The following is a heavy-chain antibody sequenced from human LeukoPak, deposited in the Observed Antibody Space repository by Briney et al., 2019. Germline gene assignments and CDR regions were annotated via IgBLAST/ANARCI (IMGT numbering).Heavy chain of an antibody. CDR1: GFIFRDYW. CDR3: ARSQGGSY. CDR2: IKEDGSEK. J-gene: IGHJ4*02. Sequence: PGGSLRLSCAASGFIFRDYWMTWVRQSPGKGLEWVANIKEDGSEKNYVDSVRGRFTISRDNAKNSLYLQMNSLRAEDTAVYYCARSQGGSYWGQGTLVTVSS. V-gene: IGHV3-7*01. D-gene: IGHD1-26*01.